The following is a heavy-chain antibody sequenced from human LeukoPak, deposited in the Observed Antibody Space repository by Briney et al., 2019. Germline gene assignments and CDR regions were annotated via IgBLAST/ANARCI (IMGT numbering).Heavy chain of an antibody. CDR1: GGTFSSYT. D-gene: IGHD3-22*01. J-gene: IGHJ4*02. Sequence: GASVKVSCKASGGTFSSYTISWVRQAPGQGLEWMGRIIPILGIANYAQKFQGRVTITADKSTCTAYMELSSLRSEDTAVYYCARDLDSSGHIDYWGQGTLVTVSS. V-gene: IGHV1-69*04. CDR2: IIPILGIA. CDR3: ARDLDSSGHIDY.